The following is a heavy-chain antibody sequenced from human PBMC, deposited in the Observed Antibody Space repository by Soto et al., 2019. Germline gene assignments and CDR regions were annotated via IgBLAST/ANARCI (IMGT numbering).Heavy chain of an antibody. CDR1: GVTVSSNY. Sequence: GGSLRLSCAASGVTVSSNYMSWVRQAPGKGLEWVSVINSGGSTYFADSVKGRFTISRDNSKNTLYLQMNSMRAEDTAVYYCAREYESSGYYRFAFDIWGQGTMVTVSS. D-gene: IGHD3-22*01. CDR3: AREYESSGYYRFAFDI. CDR2: INSGGST. J-gene: IGHJ3*02. V-gene: IGHV3-66*01.